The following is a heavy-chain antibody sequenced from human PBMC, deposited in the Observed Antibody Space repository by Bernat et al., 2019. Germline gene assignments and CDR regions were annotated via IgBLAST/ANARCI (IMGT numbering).Heavy chain of an antibody. V-gene: IGHV3-11*06. D-gene: IGHD2-2*01. J-gene: IGHJ4*02. CDR2: ISSSSSYT. CDR1: GFSFSDFY. Sequence: QVQLVESGGGLVKPGGSLRLSCTASGFSFSDFYMSWIRQAPGKGLEWVSFISSSSSYTNYVDSVKGRFTISRDNAKNSLYLQMNSLRAEDTAMYYCARESRQLPIWGLETLVTVSS. CDR3: ARESRQLPI.